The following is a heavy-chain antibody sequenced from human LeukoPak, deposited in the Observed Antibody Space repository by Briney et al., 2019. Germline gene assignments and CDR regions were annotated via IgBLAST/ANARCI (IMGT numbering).Heavy chain of an antibody. CDR1: GFTFSTFW. CDR2: INSDGSSA. D-gene: IGHD2-21*01. Sequence: HPGGSLRLSCAASGFTFSTFWMHWVRQAPGKGLVWVSRINSDGSSASYADSVKGRFTISRDNAENTLYLQMNSLRAEDTAVYYCARDPRRVDRFRFCDIHYYYGMDVWGQGTTVTVSS. CDR3: ARDPRRVDRFRFCDIHYYYGMDV. V-gene: IGHV3-74*01. J-gene: IGHJ6*02.